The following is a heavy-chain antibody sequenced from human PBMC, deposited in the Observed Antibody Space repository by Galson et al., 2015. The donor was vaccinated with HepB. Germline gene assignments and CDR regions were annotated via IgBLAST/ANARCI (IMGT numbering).Heavy chain of an antibody. D-gene: IGHD2-2*01. Sequence: SLRLSCAASGFTFSSYGMHWVRQAPGKGLEWVAVIWYDGSNKYYADSVKGRFTISRDNSKNTLYLQMNSLRAEDTAVYYCARGGDIVVVPAAMGLDWGQGTLVTVSS. J-gene: IGHJ4*02. CDR3: ARGGDIVVVPAAMGLD. CDR1: GFTFSSYG. CDR2: IWYDGSNK. V-gene: IGHV3-33*01.